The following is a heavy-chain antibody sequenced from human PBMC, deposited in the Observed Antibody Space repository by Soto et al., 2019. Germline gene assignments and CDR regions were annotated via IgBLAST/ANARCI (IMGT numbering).Heavy chain of an antibody. D-gene: IGHD3-9*01. J-gene: IGHJ6*02. Sequence: GGSLRLSCAASGFTFSNAWMNWVRQAPGKGLEWVGRIKSKTDGGTTDYAAPVKGRFTISRDDSKNTLYLQMNSLKTEDTAVYYCTTAKPLTGYYNDLFGGYGNYYYGMDVWGQGTTVTVSS. CDR1: GFTFSNAW. V-gene: IGHV3-15*07. CDR2: IKSKTDGGTT. CDR3: TTAKPLTGYYNDLFGGYGNYYYGMDV.